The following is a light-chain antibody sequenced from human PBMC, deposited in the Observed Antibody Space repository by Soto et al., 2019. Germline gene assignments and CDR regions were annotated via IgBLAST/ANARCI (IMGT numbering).Light chain of an antibody. J-gene: IGLJ1*01. V-gene: IGLV2-14*01. CDR2: DVT. CDR1: SSDVGGYNY. CDR3: SSYTSSSSYV. Sequence: QSVLTQPASVSGSPGESITISCTGTSSDVGGYNYVSWYQQHPDKAPKLIIYDVTNRPSGISNRFSGSKSGNTASLTISGLQAEDEADYYCSSYTSSSSYVFGNGTKVTVL.